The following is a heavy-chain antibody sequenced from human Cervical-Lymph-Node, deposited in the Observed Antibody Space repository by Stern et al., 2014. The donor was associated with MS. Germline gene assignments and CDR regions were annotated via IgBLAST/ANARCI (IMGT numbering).Heavy chain of an antibody. J-gene: IGHJ4*02. CDR2: ISGSGSYI. CDR3: ARSSTVTTKFDS. V-gene: IGHV3-21*01. Sequence: EVQLVESGGGLVKPGGSLRLSCAASGFTFSSYSMHWVRQAPGTGLEWPSSISGSGSYIYYAASVKGRFTISRDNTKNSLSLQMNSLRADDTAVYYCARSSTVTTKFDSWGQGTLVTVSS. D-gene: IGHD4-17*01. CDR1: GFTFSSYS.